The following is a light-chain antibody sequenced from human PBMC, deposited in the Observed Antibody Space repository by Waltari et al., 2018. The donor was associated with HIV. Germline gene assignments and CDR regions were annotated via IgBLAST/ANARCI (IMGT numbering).Light chain of an antibody. CDR3: QVWDSRSNHVL. CDR2: DDT. J-gene: IGLJ2*01. CDR1: NIGGKS. Sequence: SYVLTQAPSVSVAPGQTARITCGGSNIGGKSVHWCQQKPGQAPVLVIRDDTVRPSGSPERFSGSNSGNTATLTINGVEAGDEADYYCQVWDSRSNHVLFGGGTKLTVL. V-gene: IGLV3-21*02.